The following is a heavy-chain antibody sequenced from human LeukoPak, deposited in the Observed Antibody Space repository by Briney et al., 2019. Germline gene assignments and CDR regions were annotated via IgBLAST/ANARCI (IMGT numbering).Heavy chain of an antibody. V-gene: IGHV3-49*04. D-gene: IGHD1-20*01. CDR1: GFIFGDYA. CDR3: TRDIGPVTGTTWYFDS. J-gene: IGHJ4*02. Sequence: PGGSLRLSCTASGFIFGDYAMSWVRQAPGKGLEWVGFIRSKAYGETTEYAASVRGRFAISRDDSKGIAYLQMNSLQTEDTAVYYCTRDIGPVTGTTWYFDSWGQGTLVTVSS. CDR2: IRSKAYGETT.